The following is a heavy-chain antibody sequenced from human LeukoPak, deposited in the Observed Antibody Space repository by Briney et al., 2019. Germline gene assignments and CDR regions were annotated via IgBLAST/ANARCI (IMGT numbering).Heavy chain of an antibody. Sequence: VASVKVSCKASGYTFTDYAVHWVRQAPGQRPEWMGWINAGNGDIKYSQRFQGRVTITRDTSASTAYMELGSLRSEDTTVYYCARGATGGYYDSSGYFLFDYWGQGTLVTVSS. CDR2: INAGNGDI. CDR1: GYTFTDYA. CDR3: ARGATGGYYDSSGYFLFDY. V-gene: IGHV1-3*01. D-gene: IGHD3-22*01. J-gene: IGHJ4*02.